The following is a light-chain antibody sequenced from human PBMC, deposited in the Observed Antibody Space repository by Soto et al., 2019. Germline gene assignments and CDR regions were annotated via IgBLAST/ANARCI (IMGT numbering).Light chain of an antibody. Sequence: QSVLTQPPSASGTPGQRVTISCSGSSSNIGSNYVYWYQQLPGTAPKLLIYRNNQRSSGVPDRFSGSKSGTSASLAISGLRSEDEDDYYCAAWDDSLSGWVFGGGTQLTVL. CDR1: SSNIGSNY. J-gene: IGLJ3*02. CDR3: AAWDDSLSGWV. CDR2: RNN. V-gene: IGLV1-47*01.